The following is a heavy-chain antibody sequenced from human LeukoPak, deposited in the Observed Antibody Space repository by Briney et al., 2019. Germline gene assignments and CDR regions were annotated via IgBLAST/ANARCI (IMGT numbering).Heavy chain of an antibody. V-gene: IGHV4-39*07. CDR1: GGSISSSSYY. J-gene: IGHJ6*03. Sequence: SETLSLTCTVSGGSISSSSYYWGWIRQPPGKGLEWIGSIYYSGSTYYNPSLKSRVTISVDTSKNQFSLKLSSVTAADTAVYYCARAAARRYYYYMDVWGKGTTVTVSS. D-gene: IGHD6-6*01. CDR3: ARAAARRYYYYMDV. CDR2: IYYSGST.